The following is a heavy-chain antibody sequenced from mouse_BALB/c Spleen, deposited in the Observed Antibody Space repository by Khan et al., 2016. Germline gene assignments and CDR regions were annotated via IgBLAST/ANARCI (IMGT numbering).Heavy chain of an antibody. CDR3: ARDMECYDDAMDY. V-gene: IGHV7-3*02. D-gene: IGHD2-12*01. Sequence: EVELVESGGGLVQPGGSLRLSCATSGFTFTDYYMSWVRQPPGKALEWLGFIRNKANGNTKECNASVKGRFTISRDNSQSILYLQSNTMRAEDSATYYCARDMECYDDAMDYWGQGTSVTVSS. CDR1: GFTFTDYY. J-gene: IGHJ4*01. CDR2: IRNKANGNTK.